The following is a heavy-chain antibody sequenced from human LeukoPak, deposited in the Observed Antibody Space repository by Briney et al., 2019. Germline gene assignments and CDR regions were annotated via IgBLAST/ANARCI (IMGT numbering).Heavy chain of an antibody. CDR1: GFTLSSYA. V-gene: IGHV3-23*01. CDR3: AKDDDWLRFEH. D-gene: IGHD5-12*01. Sequence: GGSLRLSCAASGFTLSSYAMSWVRQAPGKGLEWVAATSSSDSGKYHADSVKGRFTISRDNSNHMLYLQMNSLIAEDTAIYYCAKDDDWLRFEHWGRGTPVSVSS. J-gene: IGHJ4*02. CDR2: TSSSDSGK.